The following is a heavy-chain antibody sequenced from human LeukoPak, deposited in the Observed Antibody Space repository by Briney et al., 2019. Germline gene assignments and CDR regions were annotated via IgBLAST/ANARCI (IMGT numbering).Heavy chain of an antibody. J-gene: IGHJ6*03. Sequence: GGSLRLSCAASGFTFSIYAMSWVRQAPGKGLEWVSTYSGSGASTYYADSVKGRFTISRDNSQNTLYLQMNSLRVEDTAVYYCAKKGSPGYYYYYMDVWGKGTTVTVSS. CDR1: GFTFSIYA. D-gene: IGHD3-10*01. CDR3: AKKGSPGYYYYYMDV. V-gene: IGHV3-23*01. CDR2: YSGSGAST.